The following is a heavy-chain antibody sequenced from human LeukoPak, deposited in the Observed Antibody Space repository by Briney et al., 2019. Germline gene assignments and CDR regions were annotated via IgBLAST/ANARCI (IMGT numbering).Heavy chain of an antibody. CDR1: GFTFSRHG. Sequence: GGTLRLSCVASGFTFSRHGMNWVRQAPGKGLEWVSGISPSGDIKYYVDSVKGRFTVSRDNSKNTLYLQINSLRDEDTAVYYCAKVLYGSGSYQPLDYWGQGTLVTVFS. CDR3: AKVLYGSGSYQPLDY. V-gene: IGHV3-23*01. D-gene: IGHD3-10*01. CDR2: ISPSGDIK. J-gene: IGHJ4*02.